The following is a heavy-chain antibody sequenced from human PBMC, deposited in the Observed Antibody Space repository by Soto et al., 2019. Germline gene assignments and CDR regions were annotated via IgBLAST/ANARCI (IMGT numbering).Heavy chain of an antibody. CDR2: IYYSGST. Sequence: LSLTCTVSGGSISSGGYYWSWIRQHPGKGLEWIGYIYYSGSTYYNPSLKSRVTISVDTSKNQFSLKLSSVTAADTAVYYCARETAVVGATAYYYYGMDVWGQGTTVTVSS. J-gene: IGHJ6*02. D-gene: IGHD1-26*01. CDR1: GGSISSGGYY. CDR3: ARETAVVGATAYYYYGMDV. V-gene: IGHV4-31*03.